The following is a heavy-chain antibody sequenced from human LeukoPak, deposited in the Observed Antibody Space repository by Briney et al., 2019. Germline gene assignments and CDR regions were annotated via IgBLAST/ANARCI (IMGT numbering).Heavy chain of an antibody. CDR1: GFTFSSYW. D-gene: IGHD3-3*01. Sequence: GGSLRLSCAASGFTFSSYWMHWVRQAPGKGLVWVSRINSDGSSTSYADSVKGRFTISRDNAKNTLYLQMNSLRAEDTAVYYCARDLDFWSARGYMDVWGKGTTVTVSS. CDR2: INSDGSST. CDR3: ARDLDFWSARGYMDV. V-gene: IGHV3-74*01. J-gene: IGHJ6*03.